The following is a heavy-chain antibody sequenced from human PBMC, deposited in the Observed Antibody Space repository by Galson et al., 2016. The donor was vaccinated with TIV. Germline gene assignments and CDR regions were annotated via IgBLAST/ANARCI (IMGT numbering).Heavy chain of an antibody. D-gene: IGHD2-21*01. V-gene: IGHV3-15*01. CDR1: GVTFSSVW. CDR3: AQICDNTCPFAFDL. CDR2: IYSNNDGGTT. Sequence: SLRLSCAASGVTFSSVWMSWDRQAPGKGLEWVGRIYSNNDGGTTDYAAPVKGRFTISRDDSKNTLFLQINSLKTEDTAVYYCAQICDNTCPFAFDLWGQGTMVTVSS. J-gene: IGHJ3*01.